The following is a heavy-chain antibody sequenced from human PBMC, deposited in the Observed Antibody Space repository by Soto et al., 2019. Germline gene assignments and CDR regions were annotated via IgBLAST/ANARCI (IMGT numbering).Heavy chain of an antibody. CDR1: GDSITGSY. D-gene: IGHD1-26*01. J-gene: IGHJ4*02. V-gene: IGHV4-59*01. CDR3: ARDMPYAAGSLAGCDY. Sequence: HVQLRESGPGLVKPSETLSLTCTVSGDSITGSYWSWIRQPPGKTLEWIGYIYHSGTTTYNPSLKSRVSISVDTSKNQFSLRLTSVIAADTAVYYCARDMPYAAGSLAGCDYWGQGILVTVSS. CDR2: IYHSGTT.